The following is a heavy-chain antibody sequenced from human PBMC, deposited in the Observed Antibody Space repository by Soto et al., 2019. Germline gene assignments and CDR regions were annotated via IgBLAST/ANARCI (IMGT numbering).Heavy chain of an antibody. V-gene: IGHV4-30-4*01. Sequence: SETLSLTCTVSGGSISSDDYYWSWIRQAPGRGLEWIGYIHSSGSIYYNPSLKSRATMSIDTAGNQFSLKVSSVTVADTAVYYCARDLDGLHDDTSGPFPRPGWGEGTLVTVSS. J-gene: IGHJ1*01. CDR2: IHSSGSI. CDR3: ARDLDGLHDDTSGPFPRPG. D-gene: IGHD3-22*01. CDR1: GGSISSDDYY.